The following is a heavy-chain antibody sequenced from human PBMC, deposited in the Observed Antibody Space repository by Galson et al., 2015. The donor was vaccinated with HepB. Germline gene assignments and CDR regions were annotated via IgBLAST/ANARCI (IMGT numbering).Heavy chain of an antibody. D-gene: IGHD3-10*01. Sequence: SETLSLTCTVSGGSVSSGSYYWSWIRQPPGKGLEWLGSVYYTGSTFYNPSLESRVTVSIDTSKHQFSLQLSSVTAADTAVYYCAGHGGGSDWHYWGQGTLVTVSS. CDR3: AGHGGGSDWHY. CDR1: GGSVSSGSYY. CDR2: VYYTGST. V-gene: IGHV4-39*01. J-gene: IGHJ4*02.